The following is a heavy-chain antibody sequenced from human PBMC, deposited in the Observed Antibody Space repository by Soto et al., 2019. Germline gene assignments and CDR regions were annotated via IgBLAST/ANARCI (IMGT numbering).Heavy chain of an antibody. Sequence: QIALKESGPTLVKPTQTLTLTCTFSGFSITGNGEGVGWIRQPPGKALEWLALIYWADDKRYSPSLRNRLTITLDNSKDQVILTMTDVGPADTATYYCAHGYVPLLATFHYFDSWGQGTQVTVSS. CDR2: IYWADDK. V-gene: IGHV2-5*02. D-gene: IGHD2-2*01. CDR1: GFSITGNGEG. CDR3: AHGYVPLLATFHYFDS. J-gene: IGHJ4*02.